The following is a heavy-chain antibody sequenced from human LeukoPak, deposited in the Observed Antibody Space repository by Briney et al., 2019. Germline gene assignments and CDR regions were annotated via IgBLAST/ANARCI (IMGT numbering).Heavy chain of an antibody. CDR3: AREFGMGVILD. D-gene: IGHD3-16*01. CDR1: GFTFSSYS. CDR2: ISSSSSYI. Sequence: GGSLRLSCAASGFTFSSYSMNWVRQAPGKGLEWVSSISSSSSYIYYADSVKGRFTISRDNAKNSLYLQMNSLRAEDTALYYCAREFGMGVILDWGQGTLVTVSS. V-gene: IGHV3-21*01. J-gene: IGHJ4*02.